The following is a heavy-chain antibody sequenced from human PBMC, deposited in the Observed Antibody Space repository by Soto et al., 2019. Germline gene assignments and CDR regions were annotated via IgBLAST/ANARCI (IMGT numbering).Heavy chain of an antibody. V-gene: IGHV3-7*03. Sequence: GGSLRLSCAVSGFSFGTYWMSWVRQAPGKGLEWLASIKEDGSERYYLDSVKGRFTISRDNAKDSLSLQMNSLRGEDTAFYYCVRDVGPVTIFGEALSGYFDFWGQGTLVTAPQ. D-gene: IGHD3-3*01. J-gene: IGHJ4*02. CDR2: IKEDGSER. CDR1: GFSFGTYW. CDR3: VRDVGPVTIFGEALSGYFDF.